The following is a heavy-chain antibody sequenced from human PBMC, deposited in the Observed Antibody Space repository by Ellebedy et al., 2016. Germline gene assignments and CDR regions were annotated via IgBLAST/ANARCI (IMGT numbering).Heavy chain of an antibody. CDR3: ARGRSGSYQPYYYYYMDV. Sequence: SVKVSCXASGYTFTSYDINWVRQATGQGLEWMGGIIPIFGTANYAQKFQGRVTITADESTSTAYMELSSLRSEDTAVYYCARGRSGSYQPYYYYYMDVWGKGTTVTVSS. V-gene: IGHV1-69*13. J-gene: IGHJ6*03. CDR1: GYTFTSYD. D-gene: IGHD1-26*01. CDR2: IIPIFGTA.